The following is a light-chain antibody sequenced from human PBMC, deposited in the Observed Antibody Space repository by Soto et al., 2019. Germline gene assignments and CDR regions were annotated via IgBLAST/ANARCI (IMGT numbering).Light chain of an antibody. CDR1: QSISFW. CDR3: QHYQSYLWT. Sequence: DIQMTQSPSTLSASVGDRVTITCRANQSISFWLAWYQQKPGKAPKVLIYKASTLESGVPSRFSGSGSGTEFTLTINGLQPDDFATYYCQHYQSYLWTFGQGTRLEIK. J-gene: IGKJ5*01. V-gene: IGKV1-5*03. CDR2: KAS.